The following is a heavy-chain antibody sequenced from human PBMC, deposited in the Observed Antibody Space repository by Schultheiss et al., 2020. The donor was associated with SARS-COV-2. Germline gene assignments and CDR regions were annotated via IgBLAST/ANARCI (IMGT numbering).Heavy chain of an antibody. CDR1: GFTFSSYS. D-gene: IGHD2-2*01. V-gene: IGHV3-23*01. J-gene: IGHJ4*02. Sequence: GGSLRLSCAASGFTFSSYSMNWVRQAPGKGLEWVSSISGSGGSTYYADSVKGRFTISRDNSKNTLYLQMNSLRAEDTAVYYCAKGAAEYQLLYVDYWGQGTLVTVSS. CDR3: AKGAAEYQLLYVDY. CDR2: ISGSGGST.